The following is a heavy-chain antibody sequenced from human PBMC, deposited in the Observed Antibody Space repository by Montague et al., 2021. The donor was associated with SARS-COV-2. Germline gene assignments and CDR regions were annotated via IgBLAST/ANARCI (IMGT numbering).Heavy chain of an antibody. Sequence: ETLSLTCTVSGGSINYYYWHWLRQSAAKGLEWIGRIYSSGNAXXXPSXXXRVTMSVDTSQNQFSLKLNSLTAADTAVYYCARGDHPQSASWYFFDTWGQGALVTVSS. CDR1: GGSINYYY. CDR2: IYSSGNA. J-gene: IGHJ4*02. D-gene: IGHD6-13*01. CDR3: ARGDHPQSASWYFFDT. V-gene: IGHV4-4*07.